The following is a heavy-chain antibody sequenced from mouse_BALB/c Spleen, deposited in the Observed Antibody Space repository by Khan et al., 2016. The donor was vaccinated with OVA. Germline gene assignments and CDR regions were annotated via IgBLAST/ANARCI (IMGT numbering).Heavy chain of an antibody. CDR1: GYTFTDYS. J-gene: IGHJ2*01. V-gene: IGHV1S137*01. CDR3: AIRDYFDY. CDR2: ISTDSVNT. Sequence: QVQLQQSGPELVRPGVSVKISCKGSGYTFTDYSMHWVKQSPAKSLEWIGVISTDSVNTNYNQKFKGKATLTVDKSSSTAYMELARMTSEDSAIYYGAIRDYFDYWGQGTTLTVSS.